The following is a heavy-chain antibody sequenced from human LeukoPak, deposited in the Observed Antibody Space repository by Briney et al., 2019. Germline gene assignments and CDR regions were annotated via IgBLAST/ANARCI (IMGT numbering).Heavy chain of an antibody. J-gene: IGHJ6*02. V-gene: IGHV1-8*01. D-gene: IGHD3-10*01. Sequence: ASVKVSCKASGYTFTSYDINWVRQATGQGLEWMGWMNPNSGNTGYAQKFQGRVTMTRNTSISTAYMELGSLRSEDTAVYYCARTGSGSYYYYYYGMDVWGQGTTVTVSS. CDR3: ARTGSGSYYYYYYGMDV. CDR1: GYTFTSYD. CDR2: MNPNSGNT.